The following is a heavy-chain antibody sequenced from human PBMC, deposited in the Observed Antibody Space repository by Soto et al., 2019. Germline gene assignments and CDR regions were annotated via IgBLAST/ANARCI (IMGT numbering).Heavy chain of an antibody. Sequence: GASVKVSCAASGYRFTSYYIHWVRQAPGQGLEWMGWISAYNGNTNYAQKLQGRVTMTTDTSTSTAYMELRSLRSDDTAVYYCAREITMVRGVIMGMDVWGQGTTVTVSS. CDR1: GYRFTSYY. J-gene: IGHJ6*02. CDR3: AREITMVRGVIMGMDV. CDR2: ISAYNGNT. V-gene: IGHV1-18*04. D-gene: IGHD3-10*01.